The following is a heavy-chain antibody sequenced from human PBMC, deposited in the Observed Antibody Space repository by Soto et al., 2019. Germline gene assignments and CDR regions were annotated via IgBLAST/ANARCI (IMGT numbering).Heavy chain of an antibody. V-gene: IGHV4-59*08. Sequence: QVQLQESGPGLVRPSQTLSLTCSVSGGSISSSYWSWIRQTPGKGLEWIGHIYYSGSTDYNPSLKKRVTISVGASKNQFSLELNSVTAADTAVYYCARQALTDYAGALRTFDVWGQGTMVTVSS. D-gene: IGHD4-17*01. CDR1: GGSISSSY. CDR2: IYYSGST. CDR3: ARQALTDYAGALRTFDV. J-gene: IGHJ3*01.